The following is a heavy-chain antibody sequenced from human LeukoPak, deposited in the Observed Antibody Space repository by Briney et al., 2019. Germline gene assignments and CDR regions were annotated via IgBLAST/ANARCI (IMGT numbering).Heavy chain of an antibody. CDR3: ARDQGYYDSSGYYYAAGY. CDR2: ISAYNGNT. V-gene: IGHV1-18*01. J-gene: IGHJ4*02. CDR1: GYTFTSYG. D-gene: IGHD3-22*01. Sequence: GASVKVSCKASGYTFTSYGISWVRQAPGQGREWMGWISAYNGNTNYAQKLQVKVTMTTDTSTSTAYMELRSLRSDDTAVYYCARDQGYYDSSGYYYAAGYWGQGTLVTVSS.